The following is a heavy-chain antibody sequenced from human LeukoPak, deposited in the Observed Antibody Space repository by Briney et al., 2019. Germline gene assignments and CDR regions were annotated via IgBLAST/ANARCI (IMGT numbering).Heavy chain of an antibody. D-gene: IGHD6-19*01. CDR1: GYSFTTYW. V-gene: IGHV5-51*01. J-gene: IGHJ1*01. CDR3: ARPNSSGWYYFQH. Sequence: GESLKISCKGSGYSFTTYWIGWVSQMPGKGLEWMGIIYPGDSDTRYSPSFQGQVTISADKSISTAYLQWSSLKASDTAMYYCARPNSSGWYYFQHWGQGTLVTVSS. CDR2: IYPGDSDT.